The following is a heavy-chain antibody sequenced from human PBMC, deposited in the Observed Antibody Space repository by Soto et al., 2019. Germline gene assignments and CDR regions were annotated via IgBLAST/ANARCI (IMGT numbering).Heavy chain of an antibody. CDR2: ISAYNGNT. J-gene: IGHJ4*02. V-gene: IGHV1-18*01. Sequence: QVQLVQSGAEVKKPGASVKVSCKASGYTFTSYGISWVRQAPGQGLEWMGWISAYNGNTNYAQKLQGSVTMTTDTSTSTACMELRSLRSDETAVYCCARDAFTYYVFWSGYYGASFDYWGQGTLVTVSS. CDR1: GYTFTSYG. D-gene: IGHD3-3*01. CDR3: ARDAFTYYVFWSGYYGASFDY.